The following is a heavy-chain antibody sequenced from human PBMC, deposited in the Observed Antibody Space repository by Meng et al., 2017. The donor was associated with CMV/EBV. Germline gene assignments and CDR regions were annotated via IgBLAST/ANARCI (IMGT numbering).Heavy chain of an antibody. V-gene: IGHV4-34*01. CDR3: ARMGHQEGITMIVVPHTGGYFDY. J-gene: IGHJ4*02. D-gene: IGHD3-22*01. Sequence: SETLSLTCAVYGGSFSGYSWSWVRQPPGKGLEWVGAINHSGSTNYNPSLKSRVTISVDTTKNQYSLKLSSVTAADTAVYYCARMGHQEGITMIVVPHTGGYFDYWGQGTLVTVSS. CDR1: GGSFSGYS. CDR2: INHSGST.